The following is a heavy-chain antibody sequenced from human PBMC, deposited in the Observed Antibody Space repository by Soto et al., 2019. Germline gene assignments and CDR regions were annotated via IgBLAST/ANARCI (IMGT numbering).Heavy chain of an antibody. CDR2: INPNSGGT. D-gene: IGHD6-19*01. Sequence: ASVKVSCKASGYTFTGYYMHWVRQAPGQGLEWMGWINPNSGGTNYAQKFQGWVTMTRDTSISTAYMELSRLRSDDTAVYYCAIRTPYSSGWYYFDYWGQGTLVTVSS. J-gene: IGHJ4*02. CDR3: AIRTPYSSGWYYFDY. V-gene: IGHV1-2*04. CDR1: GYTFTGYY.